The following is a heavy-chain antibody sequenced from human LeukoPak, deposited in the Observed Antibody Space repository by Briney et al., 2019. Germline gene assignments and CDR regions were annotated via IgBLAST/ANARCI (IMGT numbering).Heavy chain of an antibody. D-gene: IGHD1-26*01. CDR3: ARDFFGVVGATMVGGAFDI. V-gene: IGHV1-2*02. CDR1: GYTFTNFD. Sequence: GASVKVSCKASGYTFTNFDINWVRQAPGQGLEWMGWINPNSGGTNYAQKFQGRVTMTRDTSISTAYMELSRLRSDDTAVYYCARDFFGVVGATMVGGAFDIWGQGTMVTVSS. J-gene: IGHJ3*02. CDR2: INPNSGGT.